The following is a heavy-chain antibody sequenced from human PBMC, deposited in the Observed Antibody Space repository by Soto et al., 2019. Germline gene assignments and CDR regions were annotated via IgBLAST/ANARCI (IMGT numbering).Heavy chain of an antibody. CDR2: ISYDGSNK. CDR3: AKEKGIPNWKDFGYFDY. Sequence: GSLRLSCAASGFTFSSYGMHWVRQAPGKGLEWVAVISYDGSNKYYADSVKGRFTISRDNSKNTLYLQMNSLRAEDTAVYYCAKEKGIPNWKDFGYFDYWGQGTLVTVSS. D-gene: IGHD1-1*01. J-gene: IGHJ4*02. V-gene: IGHV3-30*18. CDR1: GFTFSSYG.